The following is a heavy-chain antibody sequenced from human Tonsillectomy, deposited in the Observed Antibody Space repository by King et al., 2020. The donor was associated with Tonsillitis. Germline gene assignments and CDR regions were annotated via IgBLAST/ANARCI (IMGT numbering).Heavy chain of an antibody. D-gene: IGHD3-22*01. CDR1: GFTFDDYA. V-gene: IGHV3-9*01. J-gene: IGHJ4*02. Sequence: VQLVESGGGLVQPGRSLRLSCAASGFTFDDYAMHWVRQAPGKGLEWVSGISWNSGSIGYADSVKGRFTISRDNAKNSLYLQMNSLRAEDTALYYCAKVSTIRPSYYYDSSGPFDYWGQGTLVTVSS. CDR2: ISWNSGSI. CDR3: AKVSTIRPSYYYDSSGPFDY.